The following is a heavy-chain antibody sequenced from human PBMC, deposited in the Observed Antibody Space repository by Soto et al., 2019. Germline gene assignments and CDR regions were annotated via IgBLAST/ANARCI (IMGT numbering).Heavy chain of an antibody. CDR1: GGTFSSYA. V-gene: IGHV1-69*13. CDR2: IIPIFGTA. Sequence: SVKVSCKASGGTFSSYAISWVRQAPGQGLEWMGGIIPIFGTANYAQMFQGRVTITADEFTSTVYMELSSLRSEDTAVYYCARLLRPYYYYNGMVVWSECATFTGAS. J-gene: IGHJ6*04. D-gene: IGHD2-15*01. CDR3: ARLLRPYYYYNGMVV.